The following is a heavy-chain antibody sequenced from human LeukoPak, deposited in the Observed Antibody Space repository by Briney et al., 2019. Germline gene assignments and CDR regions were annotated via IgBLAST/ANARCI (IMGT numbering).Heavy chain of an antibody. CDR1: GYTFTGYY. V-gene: IGHV1-2*02. CDR3: ARHRLHRVYYDSSGYYHDGFDI. J-gene: IGHJ3*02. D-gene: IGHD3-22*01. Sequence: ASVKVSCKASGYTFTGYYMHWVRQAPGQGLEWMGWINPNSGGTNYAQKFQGRVTMTRDTSISTAYMELSRLRSDDTAVYYCARHRLHRVYYDSSGYYHDGFDIWGQGTMVTVSS. CDR2: INPNSGGT.